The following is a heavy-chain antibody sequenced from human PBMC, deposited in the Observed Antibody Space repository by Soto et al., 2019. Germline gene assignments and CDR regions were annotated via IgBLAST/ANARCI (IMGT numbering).Heavy chain of an antibody. CDR2: ILYDGGKN. D-gene: IGHD5-12*01. CDR1: GFTFNNYG. J-gene: IGHJ6*02. Sequence: QVQLVESGGGVVQPGRSLRLSCAASGFTFNNYGMHWVRQAPGKGLEWVAHILYDGGKNYYADSVKGRFTISRDNSKNTLYLQMNSLTAEDTAVYFCVKSRDGYNFYFYYGMDVWGQGTAVTVSS. CDR3: VKSRDGYNFYFYYGMDV. V-gene: IGHV3-30*18.